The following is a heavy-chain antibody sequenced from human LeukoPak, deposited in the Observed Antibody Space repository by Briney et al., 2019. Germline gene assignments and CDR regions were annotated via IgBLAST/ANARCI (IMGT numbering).Heavy chain of an antibody. CDR2: IHYTGST. J-gene: IGHJ6*02. CDR1: GGSISGSH. D-gene: IGHD2-21*02. V-gene: IGHV4-59*01. Sequence: SETLSLTCLVSGGSISGSHWSWIRQPPGKGLEWIGYIHYTGSTDYNPSLRSRVTLSIDMSKNQFSLRLSSVTAADTAVYYCARTGGDCSSGLCYYAMDVWGQGTTVTVS. CDR3: ARTGGDCSSGLCYYAMDV.